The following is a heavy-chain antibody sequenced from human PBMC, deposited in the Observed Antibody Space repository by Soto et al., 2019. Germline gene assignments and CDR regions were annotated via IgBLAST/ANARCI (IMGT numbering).Heavy chain of an antibody. J-gene: IGHJ5*02. Sequence: PSETLSLTCAVYGGSFSGYYWSWIRQPPGKGLEWIGEINHSGSTNYNPSLKSRVTISVDTSKNQFSLKLSSVTAADTAVYYCARGGHCRGCSCPAGGKWFDPWSQGTLVTVS. CDR1: GGSFSGYY. CDR3: ARGGHCRGCSCPAGGKWFDP. V-gene: IGHV4-34*01. D-gene: IGHD2-15*01. CDR2: INHSGST.